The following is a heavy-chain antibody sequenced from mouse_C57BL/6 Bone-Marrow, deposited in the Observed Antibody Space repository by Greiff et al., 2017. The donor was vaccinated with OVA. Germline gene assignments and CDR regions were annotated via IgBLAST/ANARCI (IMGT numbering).Heavy chain of an antibody. CDR3: ARGGQLRPLYFDY. V-gene: IGHV1-64*01. J-gene: IGHJ2*01. CDR1: GYTFTSYW. CDR2: IHPNSGST. D-gene: IGHD3-2*02. Sequence: QVHVKQPGAELVKPGASVKLSCKASGYTFTSYWMHWVKQRPGQGLEWIGMIHPNSGSTNYNEKFKSKATLTVDKSSSTAYMQLSSLTSEDSAVYYWARGGQLRPLYFDYWGQGTTLTVSS.